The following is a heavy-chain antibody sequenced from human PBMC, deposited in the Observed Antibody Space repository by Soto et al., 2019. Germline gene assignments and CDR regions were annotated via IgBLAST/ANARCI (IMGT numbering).Heavy chain of an antibody. V-gene: IGHV4-39*02. CDR2: IFYNGRT. Sequence: QVPLQESGPGLVKPSETLSLTCSVSGGAISSRNYYWGWVRRAPGRGPEWIGNIFYNGRTDYKPSLQSRVTISVDTSKNQFSLKLGSVTAADTAIYYCARGGFSAADESDWFESWGNGTLVTVSS. CDR3: ARGGFSAADESDWFES. CDR1: GGAISSRNYY. J-gene: IGHJ5*01. D-gene: IGHD5-12*01.